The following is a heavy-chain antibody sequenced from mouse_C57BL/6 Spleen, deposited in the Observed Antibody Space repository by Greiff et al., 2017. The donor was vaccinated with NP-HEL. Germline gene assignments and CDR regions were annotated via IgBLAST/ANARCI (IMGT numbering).Heavy chain of an antibody. Sequence: QVQLKESGPGLVAPSQSLSITCTVSGFSLTSYGVHWVRQPPGKGLEWLVVIWSDGSTTYNSALKTRLSISKDNSKSQVFLKMNSLHTDDTAVYYCARHYYGSGYVGYAMDYWGQGTSVTVSS. D-gene: IGHD1-1*01. CDR3: ARHYYGSGYVGYAMDY. CDR2: IWSDGST. J-gene: IGHJ4*01. CDR1: GFSLTSYG. V-gene: IGHV2-6-1*01.